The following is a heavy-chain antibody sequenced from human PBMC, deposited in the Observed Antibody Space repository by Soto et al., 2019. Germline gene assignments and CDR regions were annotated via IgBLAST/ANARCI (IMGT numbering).Heavy chain of an antibody. CDR2: IYSGGNT. CDR1: GFTVSNNY. D-gene: IGHD6-13*01. J-gene: IGHJ4*02. CDR3: ARDPPGIAASGAGG. V-gene: IGHV3-53*01. Sequence: LRLSCAASGFTVSNNYMRWVRQAPGKGLEWVSLIYSGGNTHYADSVKGRFTISRNNSKNTLFLQMNSLRVEDTAVYYCARDPPGIAASGAGGWGQGTLVTVSS.